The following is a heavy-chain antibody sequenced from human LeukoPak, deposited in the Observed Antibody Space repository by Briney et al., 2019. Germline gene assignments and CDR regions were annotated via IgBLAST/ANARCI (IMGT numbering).Heavy chain of an antibody. J-gene: IGHJ4*02. CDR1: GSTFSSHG. CDR3: ARRQQAVAGTLDY. V-gene: IGHV3-23*01. Sequence: GGSLRLSCAASGSTFSSHGMSWVRQAPGKGLEWVSGIVGGAGGTYYADSVKGRFTISRDNAKNSLYLQMNSLRAEDTAVYYCARRQQAVAGTLDYWGQGTLVTVSS. D-gene: IGHD6-19*01. CDR2: IVGGAGGT.